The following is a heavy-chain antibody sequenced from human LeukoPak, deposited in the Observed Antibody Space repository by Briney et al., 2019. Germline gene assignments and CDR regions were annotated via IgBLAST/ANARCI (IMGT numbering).Heavy chain of an antibody. CDR3: ARPSAAYCGGDCYIDY. J-gene: IGHJ4*02. CDR2: ISYDGSNK. CDR1: GFTFSSYA. D-gene: IGHD2-21*02. Sequence: GGSLRLSCAASGFTFSSYAMHWVRQAPGKGLEWVAVISYDGSNKYYADTVKGRFTISRDNSKNTLYLQMNSLRAEDTAVYYCARPSAAYCGGDCYIDYWGQGTLVTVSS. V-gene: IGHV3-30*04.